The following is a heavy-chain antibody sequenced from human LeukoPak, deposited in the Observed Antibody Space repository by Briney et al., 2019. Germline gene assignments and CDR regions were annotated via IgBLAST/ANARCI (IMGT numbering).Heavy chain of an antibody. V-gene: IGHV3-7*03. CDR3: AKGCVGSYYFRDCY. D-gene: IGHD1-26*01. CDR1: GFSFSSYW. J-gene: IGHJ4*02. Sequence: GGSLRLSCAASGFSFSSYWMSWVRQAPGKGLEWVANIKQDESEKYYVDSVKGRFTISRDNSKNTLYLQMNSLRAEDTAVYYCAKGCVGSYYFRDCYWGQGTLVTVPS. CDR2: IKQDESEK.